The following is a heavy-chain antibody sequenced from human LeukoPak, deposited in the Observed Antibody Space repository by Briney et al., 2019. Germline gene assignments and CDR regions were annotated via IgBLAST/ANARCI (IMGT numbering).Heavy chain of an antibody. CDR1: GFTFSSYG. Sequence: PGGSLRLSCAASGFTFSSYGMHWVRQAPGKGLEWVAFTRYDGSNKYYADSVKGRFTISRYNSKNTLYLQMNSLRAEDTAVYHCAKWIAAAGANYYYYMDVWGKGTTVTVSS. CDR2: TRYDGSNK. CDR3: AKWIAAAGANYYYYMDV. D-gene: IGHD6-13*01. J-gene: IGHJ6*03. V-gene: IGHV3-30*02.